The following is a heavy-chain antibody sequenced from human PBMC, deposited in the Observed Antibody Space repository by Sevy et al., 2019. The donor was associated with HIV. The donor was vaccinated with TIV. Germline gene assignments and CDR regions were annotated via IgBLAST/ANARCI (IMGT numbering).Heavy chain of an antibody. Sequence: GGCLRLSCAASGFTFSIIYMNCVRQSPGKGLEWVGRMKSKTDGGTTDYAAPVKDRFTMSRDDSKNTLYLQMNSLNAVDAAVYYCTTVGSTNRGSEAFDIWGQGTLVTVSS. D-gene: IGHD2-15*01. CDR3: TTVGSTNRGSEAFDI. V-gene: IGHV3-15*01. CDR1: GFTFSIIY. J-gene: IGHJ3*02. CDR2: MKSKTDGGTT.